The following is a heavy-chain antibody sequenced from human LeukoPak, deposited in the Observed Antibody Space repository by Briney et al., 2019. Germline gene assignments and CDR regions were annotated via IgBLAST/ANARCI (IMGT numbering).Heavy chain of an antibody. CDR3: ARDFGDSSDYPDY. V-gene: IGHV3-21*01. CDR2: ISSSSSYI. CDR1: GFISSSSR. J-gene: IGHJ4*02. D-gene: IGHD3-22*01. Sequence: NPGGSLRLSSAVCGFISSSSRMNWVRQAPGKGLEWVSSISSSSSYIYYADSVKGRFTISRDNAKNSLYLQMNSLRAEDTAVYYRARDFGDSSDYPDYWGQGTLVTVSS.